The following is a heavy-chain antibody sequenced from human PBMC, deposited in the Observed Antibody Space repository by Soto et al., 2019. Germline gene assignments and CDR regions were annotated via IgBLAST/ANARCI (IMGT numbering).Heavy chain of an antibody. V-gene: IGHV1-69*01. CDR2: IIPLFGTT. D-gene: IGHD3-10*01. CDR1: GGTFSNYV. Sequence: QVQLVQSGTEVKKPGSSAKVSCKASGGTFSNYVISWVRQAPGQGLEWMGGIIPLFGTTDYAKKFKGRIAITAEDSPTTVYFDSSSLRFEDTAVYSCKIDVGSGELSVVCGQGTTF. CDR3: KIDVGSGELSVV. J-gene: IGHJ6*02.